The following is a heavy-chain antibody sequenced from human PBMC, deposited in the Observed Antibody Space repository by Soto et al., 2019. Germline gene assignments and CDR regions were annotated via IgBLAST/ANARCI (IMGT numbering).Heavy chain of an antibody. J-gene: IGHJ6*02. Sequence: SETLSLTCTVSGGSISSSSYYWGWIRQPPGKGLEWIGSIYYSGSTYYNPSLKSRVTISVDTSKNQFSLKLSSVTAADTDVYSCASEGADFWSGKYYYYGMDVWGQGTTVTVSS. CDR2: IYYSGST. CDR1: GGSISSSSYY. V-gene: IGHV4-39*01. CDR3: ASEGADFWSGKYYYYGMDV. D-gene: IGHD3-3*01.